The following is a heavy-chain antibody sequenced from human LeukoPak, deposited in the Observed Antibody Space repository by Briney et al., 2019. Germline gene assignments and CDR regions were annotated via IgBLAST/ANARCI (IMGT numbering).Heavy chain of an antibody. J-gene: IGHJ5*02. Sequence: SETLSLTCTVSGGSISSYYRSWIRQPPGKGLEWIGYIYYSGSTNYNPSLKSRLTISVDTSKNQFSLKLSSVTAADTAVYYCARGFRRGGGFDPWGQGTLVAVSS. D-gene: IGHD3-10*01. CDR2: IYYSGST. CDR3: ARGFRRGGGFDP. CDR1: GGSISSYY. V-gene: IGHV4-59*01.